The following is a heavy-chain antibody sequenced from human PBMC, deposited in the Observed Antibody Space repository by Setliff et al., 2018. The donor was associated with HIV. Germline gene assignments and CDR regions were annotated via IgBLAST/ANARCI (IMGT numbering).Heavy chain of an antibody. CDR1: GLTFSNAW. D-gene: IGHD3-3*01. Sequence: GGSLRLSCAASGLTFSNAWMNWVRQAPGKGLEWVGRIKSKSDGGTKDYAAPVKGRFTISRDDSKNTLYLQMNSLKIEGTAVYYCTTRAVPSRWGELQFLERYYYSMDVWGKGTTVTVSS. CDR2: IKSKSDGGTK. J-gene: IGHJ6*03. CDR3: TTRAVPSRWGELQFLERYYYSMDV. V-gene: IGHV3-15*01.